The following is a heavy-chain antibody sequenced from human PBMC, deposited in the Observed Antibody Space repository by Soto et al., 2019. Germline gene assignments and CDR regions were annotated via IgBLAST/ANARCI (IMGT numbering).Heavy chain of an antibody. D-gene: IGHD6-25*01. Sequence: QVQLVQSGAEVKKPGSSVKVSCKASGGTFSNYALISWVRQAPGQGLEWMGGIIPIDATVNYAQKFQGIITITADEYTTTAYTDLGTLRSEDTAVYYCARDLLGCGYTYVDDWGQGTTVTVSS. J-gene: IGHJ6*01. CDR2: IIPIDATV. CDR1: GGTFSNYA. CDR3: ARDLLGCGYTYVDD. V-gene: IGHV1-69*12.